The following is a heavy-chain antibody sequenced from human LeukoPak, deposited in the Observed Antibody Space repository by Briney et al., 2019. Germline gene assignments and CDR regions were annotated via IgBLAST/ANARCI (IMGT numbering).Heavy chain of an antibody. Sequence: RASVKVSCKASGYTFTSYYMHWVRQAPGQGLEWMGIINPSGGSTSYAQKFQGRVTMTEDTSTDTAYMELSSLRSEDTAVYYCATDLSYDSSGFWGQGTLVTVSS. CDR1: GYTFTSYY. D-gene: IGHD3-22*01. CDR2: INPSGGST. V-gene: IGHV1-46*01. J-gene: IGHJ4*02. CDR3: ATDLSYDSSGF.